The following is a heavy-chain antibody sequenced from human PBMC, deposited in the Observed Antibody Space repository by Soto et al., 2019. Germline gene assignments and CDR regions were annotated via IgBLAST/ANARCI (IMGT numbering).Heavy chain of an antibody. J-gene: IGHJ3*02. CDR2: ISYSGST. CDR3: ARHGCCSNRLYAFDI. D-gene: IGHD2-15*01. Sequence: SETLSLTCTVSGGSISSYYWSWIRQPPGKGLEWIGYISYSGSTNYNPSLKSRVTISIDTSKNQFSLKLSSVTAADTAVYYCARHGCCSNRLYAFDIWGQGTMVTVSS. V-gene: IGHV4-59*08. CDR1: GGSISSYY.